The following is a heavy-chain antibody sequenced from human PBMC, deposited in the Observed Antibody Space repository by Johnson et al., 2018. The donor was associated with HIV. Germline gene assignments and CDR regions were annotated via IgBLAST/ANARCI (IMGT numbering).Heavy chain of an antibody. D-gene: IGHD2-15*01. CDR1: GFTFSSYA. Sequence: QVQVLESGGGVVQPGRSLRLSCAASGFTFSSYAMHWVRQAPGKGLEWVAVISYDGSNKYYADSVKGRFTISRDNSKNTQYLQMNSLRAEDTAVYYCARKESAYCSGGSCGTDAFDIWGQGTMFTVSS. V-gene: IGHV3-30*04. CDR2: ISYDGSNK. J-gene: IGHJ3*02. CDR3: ARKESAYCSGGSCGTDAFDI.